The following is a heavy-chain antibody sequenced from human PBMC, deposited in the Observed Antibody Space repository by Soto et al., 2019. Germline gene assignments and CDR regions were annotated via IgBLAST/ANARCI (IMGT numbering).Heavy chain of an antibody. D-gene: IGHD6-25*01. CDR2: ISAFNGDT. Sequence: QVQLVQFGTEVKKSGASVNVSCKAFGYTFTSYGFSWVRQVPGQGLEWLGWISAFNGDTQYAQTMKGRLTVTTDTSTTTVHMELRSLTPADTAVYYCTREAGWQRMVPYDWGQGTLVTVS. V-gene: IGHV1-18*04. CDR3: TREAGWQRMVPYD. J-gene: IGHJ4*02. CDR1: GYTFTSYG.